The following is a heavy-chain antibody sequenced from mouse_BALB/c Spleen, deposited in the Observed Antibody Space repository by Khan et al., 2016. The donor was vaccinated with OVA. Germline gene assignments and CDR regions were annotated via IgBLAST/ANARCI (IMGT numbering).Heavy chain of an antibody. CDR1: GFTFSSYS. CDR3: ASHLSGSFAY. D-gene: IGHD1-3*01. J-gene: IGHJ3*01. V-gene: IGHV5-6*01. Sequence: EVQLMESGGDLVKPGGSLKLSCAASGFTFSSYSMSWVRQTPDKRLEWVATISSDGDYTYFPDSVKGRFTISRDNAKNTLNLQMNSLKSEDTALYYCASHLSGSFAYWGQGTLVTVSA. CDR2: ISSDGDYT.